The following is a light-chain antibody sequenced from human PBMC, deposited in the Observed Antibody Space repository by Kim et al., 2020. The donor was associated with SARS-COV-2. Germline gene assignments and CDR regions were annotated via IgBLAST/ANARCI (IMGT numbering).Light chain of an antibody. J-gene: IGLJ2*01. V-gene: IGLV3-19*01. Sequence: SSELTQDPAVSVALGQTVRITCQGDSLRSYYASWYQQKPGQAPVLVIYGKNNRPSGIPDRFSCSSSGNTASLTITGAQAEDEADYYCNSRDSSGTVVFGG. CDR2: GKN. CDR3: NSRDSSGTVV. CDR1: SLRSYY.